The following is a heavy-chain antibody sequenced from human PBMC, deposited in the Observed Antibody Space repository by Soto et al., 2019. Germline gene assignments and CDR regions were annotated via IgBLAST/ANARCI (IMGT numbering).Heavy chain of an antibody. V-gene: IGHV4-31*03. D-gene: IGHD3-22*01. Sequence: QVQLQESGPGLVKPSQTLSLTCTVSGGSISSGGYYWSWIRQHPGKGLEWIGYIYYSGSTYYNPSLKNRVTISVDTSKNQFSLKLSSVTAADTAVYYCARDGGRYYYDSSGYYLGFDAFDIWGQGTMVTVSS. CDR2: IYYSGST. CDR1: GGSISSGGYY. J-gene: IGHJ3*02. CDR3: ARDGGRYYYDSSGYYLGFDAFDI.